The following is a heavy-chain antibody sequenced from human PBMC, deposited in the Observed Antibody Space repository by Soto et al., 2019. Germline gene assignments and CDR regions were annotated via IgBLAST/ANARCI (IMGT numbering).Heavy chain of an antibody. CDR3: ARDLRFWSGLQEDYNWFDP. CDR1: GGSISSYY. CDR2: IYYSGST. J-gene: IGHJ5*02. Sequence: SETLSLTCTVSGGSISSYYWSWIRQPPGKGLEWIGYIYYSGSTNYNPSLKSRVTISVDTSKNQFSLKLSSVTAADTAVYYCARDLRFWSGLQEDYNWFDPWGQGTLVTVSS. D-gene: IGHD3-3*01. V-gene: IGHV4-59*01.